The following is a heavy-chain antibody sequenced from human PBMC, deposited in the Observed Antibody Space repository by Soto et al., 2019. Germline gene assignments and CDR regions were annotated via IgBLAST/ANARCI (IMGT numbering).Heavy chain of an antibody. J-gene: IGHJ4*02. V-gene: IGHV3-23*01. CDR2: ISGSGGST. CDR3: AKENGYSSSWFEFDY. D-gene: IGHD6-13*01. CDR1: GFTCSSYA. Sequence: EVQLLESGGGLVQPGGSLRLSCAASGFTCSSYAMSWVRQAPGKGLEWVSAISGSGGSTYYADSVKGRFTISRYNSKNTLYLQMNNLGAEDTAVYCCAKENGYSSSWFEFDYWGQGTLVTLSS.